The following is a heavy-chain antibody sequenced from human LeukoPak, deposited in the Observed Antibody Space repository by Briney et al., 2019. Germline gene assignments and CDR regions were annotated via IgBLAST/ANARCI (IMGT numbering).Heavy chain of an antibody. Sequence: SVKVSCKASGGTFSSYAISWVRQAPGQGLEWMGGIIPIFGTANYAQKFQGRVTITADESTSTAYMELSSLRSEDTTVYYCARGYCSGGSCYSYYYYNYMDVWGKGTTVTVSS. CDR2: IIPIFGTA. J-gene: IGHJ6*03. CDR1: GGTFSSYA. D-gene: IGHD2-15*01. V-gene: IGHV1-69*13. CDR3: ARGYCSGGSCYSYYYYNYMDV.